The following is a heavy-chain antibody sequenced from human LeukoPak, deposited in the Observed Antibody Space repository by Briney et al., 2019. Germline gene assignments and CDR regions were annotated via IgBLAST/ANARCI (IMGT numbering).Heavy chain of an antibody. J-gene: IGHJ6*03. Sequence: ASVKVSCKASGYTLTELSMHWVRQAPGKGLEWMGGFDPEDGETIYAQKFQGRVTMTEDTSTDTAYMELSSLRSEDTAVYYCATGALDTAMVNEPKGRYYYYYYMDVWGKGTTVTISS. CDR1: GYTLTELS. V-gene: IGHV1-24*01. CDR3: ATGALDTAMVNEPKGRYYYYYYMDV. D-gene: IGHD5-18*01. CDR2: FDPEDGET.